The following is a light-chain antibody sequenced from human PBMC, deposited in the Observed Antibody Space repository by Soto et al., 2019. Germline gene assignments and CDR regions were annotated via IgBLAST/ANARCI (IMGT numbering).Light chain of an antibody. CDR2: EVS. CDR3: FSFTSAWTHV. J-gene: IGLJ1*01. Sequence: QSALTQPASVSGSPGQSITISCTGSSSDIGAYNYVSWFQQYPGKAPKLIISEVSNRPSGVSNRFSGSKSGTAASLTISGLQTEDEADYFFFSFTSAWTHVFGPGTKPTVL. V-gene: IGLV2-14*01. CDR1: SSDIGAYNY.